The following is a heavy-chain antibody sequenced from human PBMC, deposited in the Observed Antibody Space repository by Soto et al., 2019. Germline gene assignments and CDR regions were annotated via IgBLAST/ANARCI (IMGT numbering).Heavy chain of an antibody. CDR2: MKPKKGNT. CDR1: AYTFTSYN. CDR3: ARGLIWSTNY. J-gene: IGHJ4*02. D-gene: IGHD3-3*01. V-gene: IGHV1-8*01. Sequence: ALMKVSCNRSAYTFTSYNTNRDRLGTGQRLERMGIMKPKKGNTGNAQKFQGRVTMTRNTSISTAYMELSSLRSEDTAVYYCARGLIWSTNYWGQGTLVTGS.